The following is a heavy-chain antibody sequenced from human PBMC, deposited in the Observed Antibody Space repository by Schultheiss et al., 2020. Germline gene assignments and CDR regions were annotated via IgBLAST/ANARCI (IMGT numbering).Heavy chain of an antibody. CDR3: AKDATLYDFWSGYYFDY. CDR2: ISGSGGST. V-gene: IGHV3-23*01. D-gene: IGHD3-3*01. CDR1: GFTFSSYS. J-gene: IGHJ4*02. Sequence: GGSLRLSCAASGFTFSSYSMNWVRQAPGKGLEWVSAISGSGGSTYYADSVKGRFTISRDNSKNTLYLQMNSLRAEDTAVYYCAKDATLYDFWSGYYFDYWGQGTLVTVSS.